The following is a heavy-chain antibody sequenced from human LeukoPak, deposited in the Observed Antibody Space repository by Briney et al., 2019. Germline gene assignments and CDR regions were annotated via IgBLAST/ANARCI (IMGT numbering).Heavy chain of an antibody. CDR3: ARGRDYYGSGSYPIN. D-gene: IGHD3-10*01. CDR2: IWYDGSNK. V-gene: IGHV3-33*01. J-gene: IGHJ4*02. CDR1: GFTFSSYG. Sequence: GGSLRLSCAASGFTFSSYGMHWVRQAPGKGLEWVAVIWYDGSNKYYADSVKGRFTISRDNSKNTLYLQMNSLRAEDTAVYYCARGRDYYGSGSYPINWGQGTLVTVSS.